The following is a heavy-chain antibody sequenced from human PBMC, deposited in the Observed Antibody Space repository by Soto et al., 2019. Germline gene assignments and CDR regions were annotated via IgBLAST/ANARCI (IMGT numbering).Heavy chain of an antibody. J-gene: IGHJ4*02. CDR3: SRGTYYPQSSGLHADY. CDR2: ISSDGHHQ. Sequence: GGSLRLSCATSGFSFNDYAMYWVRQAPGQGLEWVAIISSDGHHQFYLDNLRGRFTVSRNNSKNTLYLQMNSLRPEDTAVYYCSRGTYYPQSSGLHADYWGPGTVVTV. D-gene: IGHD3-22*01. CDR1: GFSFNDYA. V-gene: IGHV3-30*03.